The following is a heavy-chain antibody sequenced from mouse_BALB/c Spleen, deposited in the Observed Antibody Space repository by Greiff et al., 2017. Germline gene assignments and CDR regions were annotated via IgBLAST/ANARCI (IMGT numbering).Heavy chain of an antibody. Sequence: EVQLQQSGAELVRPGALVKLSCKASGFNIKDYYMHWVKQRPEQGLEWIGWIDPENGNTIYDPKFQGKASITADTSSNTAYLQLSSLTSEDTAVYYCALYGLYAMDDWGQGTTVTVSA. CDR2: IDPENGNT. CDR3: ALYGLYAMDD. V-gene: IGHV14-1*02. CDR1: GFNIKDYY. J-gene: IGHJ4*01. D-gene: IGHD1-1*01.